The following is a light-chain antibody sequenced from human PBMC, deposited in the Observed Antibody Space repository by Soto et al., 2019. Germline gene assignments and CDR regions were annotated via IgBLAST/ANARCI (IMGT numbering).Light chain of an antibody. J-gene: IGKJ4*01. CDR3: QQLNSYPLT. Sequence: DIKMTQSPSTLSASVGDRVTITCRASQGINNYLAWYQQKPGKAPKLLIYAASNLQSGVPSRFSGSGSGTEFTLTISSLQPEDFATYYCQQLNSYPLTFGGGTKVDIK. CDR2: AAS. CDR1: QGINNY. V-gene: IGKV1-9*01.